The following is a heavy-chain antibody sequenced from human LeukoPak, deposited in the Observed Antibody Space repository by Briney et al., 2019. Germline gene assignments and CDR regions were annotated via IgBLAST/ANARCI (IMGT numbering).Heavy chain of an antibody. J-gene: IGHJ4*02. Sequence: SETLSLTCIVSGGSISSNNHYWGWIRQPPGKGLEWIGSIYYSGNTYYNPSLKSRVTISVDTPKNQFSLKLSSVTAADTAVYYCMRLYSDWSIDYWGLGTLVTVSS. D-gene: IGHD3-9*01. CDR2: IYYSGNT. V-gene: IGHV4-39*01. CDR1: GGSISSNNHY. CDR3: MRLYSDWSIDY.